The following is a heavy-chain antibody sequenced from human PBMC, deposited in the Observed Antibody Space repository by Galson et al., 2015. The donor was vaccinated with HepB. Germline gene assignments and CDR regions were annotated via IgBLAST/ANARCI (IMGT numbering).Heavy chain of an antibody. Sequence: SVKVSCKASGGTFSSYAISWVRQAPGQGLEWMGGIIPIFGTANYAQKFQGRVTITADESTSTAYMELSSLRSEDTAVYYCASSKAYSSSWPPYDAFDIWGQGTMVTVSS. V-gene: IGHV1-69*13. J-gene: IGHJ3*02. D-gene: IGHD6-13*01. CDR3: ASSKAYSSSWPPYDAFDI. CDR2: IIPIFGTA. CDR1: GGTFSSYA.